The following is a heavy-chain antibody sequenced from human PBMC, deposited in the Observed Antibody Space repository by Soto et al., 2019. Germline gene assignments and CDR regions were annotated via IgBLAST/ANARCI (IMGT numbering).Heavy chain of an antibody. CDR1: GFTFSSYW. D-gene: IGHD5-18*01. Sequence: EVQLVESGGGLVQPGGSPRLSCVGSGFTFSSYWMHWVRQVPGKGPVWVSRINSAGSASSYVDFVKGRFTVSRDNAKNTLYLEMNSLSAEDTAVYYCATGGYSYGWGYWGQGTLVTVSS. CDR3: ATGGYSYGWGY. CDR2: INSAGSAS. V-gene: IGHV3-74*01. J-gene: IGHJ4*02.